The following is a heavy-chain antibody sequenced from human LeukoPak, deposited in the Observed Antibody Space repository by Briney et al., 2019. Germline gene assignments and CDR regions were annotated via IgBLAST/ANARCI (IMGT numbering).Heavy chain of an antibody. D-gene: IGHD3-22*01. CDR3: AKLDYYDTH. V-gene: IGHV3-23*01. CDR2: ITGSSASA. J-gene: IGHJ4*02. Sequence: GGSLRLSCAASGFTFNSYAMSWVRQAPGKGLEWVSSITGSSASAYYADSVKGRFTISRDNSKNTLYLQMNSLRAEDTAVYFCAKLDYYDTHWGQGTLVTVSS. CDR1: GFTFNSYA.